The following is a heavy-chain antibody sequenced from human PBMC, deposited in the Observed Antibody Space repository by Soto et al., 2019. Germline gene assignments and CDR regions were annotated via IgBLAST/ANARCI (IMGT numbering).Heavy chain of an antibody. CDR1: GGSISSYY. CDR2: IYYSGST. CDR3: ARGRYDILTGYPINWFDP. J-gene: IGHJ5*02. D-gene: IGHD3-9*01. Sequence: SETLSLTCTVSGGSISSYYWSWIRQPPGKGLEWIGYIYYSGSTNYNPSLKSRVTISVDTSKNQFSLKLSSVTAADTAVYYCARGRYDILTGYPINWFDPWGQGTLVTVSS. V-gene: IGHV4-59*01.